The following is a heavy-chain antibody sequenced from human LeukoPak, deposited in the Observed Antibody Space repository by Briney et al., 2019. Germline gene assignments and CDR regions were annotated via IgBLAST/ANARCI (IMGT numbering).Heavy chain of an antibody. CDR1: GYSFTTYW. V-gene: IGHV5-51*01. D-gene: IGHD3-3*01. J-gene: IGHJ3*01. CDR2: IYPGDSDT. CDR3: ARHQSGRRYDALDV. Sequence: GESLKISCKTSGYSFTTYWIDWVRQTPGKGREWMGIIYPGDSDTTYSPSFQGQVTISVDKSTSTAYLQWTSLKASDTAMYYCARHQSGRRYDALDVWGQGTLVTVSS.